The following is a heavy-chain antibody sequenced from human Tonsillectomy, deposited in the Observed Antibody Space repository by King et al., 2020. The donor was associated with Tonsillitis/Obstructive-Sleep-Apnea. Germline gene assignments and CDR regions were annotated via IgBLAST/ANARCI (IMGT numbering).Heavy chain of an antibody. J-gene: IGHJ6*03. CDR1: GFTFDDYA. V-gene: IGHV3-9*01. CDR3: AKDLSYYYYYMDV. Sequence: VQLVVSGGGLVQPGRSLRLSCAASGFTFDDYAMHWVRQAPGKGLEWVSGISWNSGSIGYADSVKGRFTISRDSAKNSLYLQMNSLRAEDTALYYCAKDLSYYYYYMDVWGKGTTVTVSS. CDR2: ISWNSGSI.